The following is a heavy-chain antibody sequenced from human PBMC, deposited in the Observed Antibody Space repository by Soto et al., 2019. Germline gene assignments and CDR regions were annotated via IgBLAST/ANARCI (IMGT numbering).Heavy chain of an antibody. J-gene: IGHJ5*02. CDR3: AKDRMGASGWFDP. CDR2: VSGNGGNT. V-gene: IGHV3-23*01. D-gene: IGHD3-16*01. Sequence: GSLRRSCVASGFSFSIYTMNWVRQAPGKGLEWVSGVSGNGGNTYYADSVKGRFSISRDNSKNTLYLQLNSLRAKDTAIYYCAKDRMGASGWFDPWGQGTPVTVSS. CDR1: GFSFSIYT.